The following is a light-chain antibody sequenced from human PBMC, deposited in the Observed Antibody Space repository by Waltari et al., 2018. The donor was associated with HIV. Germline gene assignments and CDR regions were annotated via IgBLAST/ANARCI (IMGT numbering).Light chain of an antibody. V-gene: IGKV3-11*01. CDR3: QQRSSWPIT. J-gene: IGKJ5*01. CDR2: GTS. CDR1: QSVSSY. Sequence: EIVLPQSRATLSVSPGERATLSCRASQSVSSYLAWYQQKPGQAPRLLIYGTSSRATGIPARFSGSGSGTDFTLTISSLEPGDFGVYYCQQRSSWPITFGQGTRLEIK.